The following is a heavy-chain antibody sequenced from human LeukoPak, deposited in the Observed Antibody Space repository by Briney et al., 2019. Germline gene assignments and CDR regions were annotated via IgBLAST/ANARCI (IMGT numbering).Heavy chain of an antibody. CDR1: GDSVSSNIAA. J-gene: IGHJ4*02. D-gene: IGHD4-23*01. V-gene: IGHV6-1*01. Sequence: SQTLSLTCAISGDSVSSNIAAWNWIRQSPSRGLEWLGRTYYRSKWYNDYAISVKSRISINADTSKNQFSLHLNSVTPEDTAVYYCARGWDLPDWGQGTLVTVSS. CDR2: TYYRSKWYN. CDR3: ARGWDLPD.